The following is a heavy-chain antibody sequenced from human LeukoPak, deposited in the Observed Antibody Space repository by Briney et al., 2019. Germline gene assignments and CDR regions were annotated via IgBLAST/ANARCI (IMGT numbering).Heavy chain of an antibody. J-gene: IGHJ3*02. Sequence: GGSLRLSCAASGFTFSSYTMNWVRQAPGKGLEWVSYISSSSSSIYYADSVKGRFTISRDNAKNSLYLQMNSLRAEDTAVYYCARSFIWYAFDIWGQGTMVTVSS. CDR2: ISSSSSSI. CDR1: GFTFSSYT. D-gene: IGHD3-10*01. V-gene: IGHV3-48*04. CDR3: ARSFIWYAFDI.